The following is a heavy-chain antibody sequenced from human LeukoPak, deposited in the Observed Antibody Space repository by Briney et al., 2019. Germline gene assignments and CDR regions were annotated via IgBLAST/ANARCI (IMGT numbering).Heavy chain of an antibody. CDR1: GFSVGNND. Sequence: GGSLRLSCAASGFSVGNNDMTWVRQAPGKGLEWVSVIYAGGSTDYADSVKGRFTISRDNFKNAMYLQMNSLRAEDTAVYYCARAFQYGSGSYPYSLWGRGTLVTVSS. CDR2: IYAGGST. J-gene: IGHJ4*02. CDR3: ARAFQYGSGSYPYSL. D-gene: IGHD3-10*01. V-gene: IGHV3-66*01.